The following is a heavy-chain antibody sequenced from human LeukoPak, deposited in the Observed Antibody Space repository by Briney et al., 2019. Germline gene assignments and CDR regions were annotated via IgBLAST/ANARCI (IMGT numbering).Heavy chain of an antibody. CDR1: GGSISSYY. D-gene: IGHD2-2*01. CDR2: IYYSGST. CDR3: ARDGQLRGAFDI. J-gene: IGHJ3*02. V-gene: IGHV4-59*01. Sequence: SETLSLTCTVSGGSISSYYWSWIRQPPGQGLKWIGYIYYSGSTNYHPSLKSRVTISVDTSKNQFSLKLSSVTAADTAVYYCARDGQLRGAFDIWGQGTMVTVSS.